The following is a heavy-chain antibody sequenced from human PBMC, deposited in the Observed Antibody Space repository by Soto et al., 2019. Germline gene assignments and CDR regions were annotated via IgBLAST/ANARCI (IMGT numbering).Heavy chain of an antibody. CDR1: GGTFSSYT. D-gene: IGHD3-10*01. Sequence: QVQLVQSGAEVKKPGSSVKVACKASGGTFSSYTISWVRQAPGQGLEWLGRIIPILGIAHYAQKFQGRVTITADKSTSTAYMELSSLRSEDTAVYYCARDLGYYYGSGTQIDYWGQGTLVTVSS. J-gene: IGHJ4*02. CDR2: IIPILGIA. CDR3: ARDLGYYYGSGTQIDY. V-gene: IGHV1-69*08.